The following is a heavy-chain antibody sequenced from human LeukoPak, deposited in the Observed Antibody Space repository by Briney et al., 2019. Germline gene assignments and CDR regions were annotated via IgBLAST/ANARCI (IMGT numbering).Heavy chain of an antibody. D-gene: IGHD5-18*01. V-gene: IGHV4-39*01. CDR2: IYYSGST. CDR3: ARRGYSYGSSFDY. Sequence: WVRQAPGKGLEWIGSIYYSGSTYYNPSLKSRVTISVDTSKNQFSLKLSSVTAADTAVYYCARRGYSYGSSFDYWGQGTLVTVSS. J-gene: IGHJ4*02.